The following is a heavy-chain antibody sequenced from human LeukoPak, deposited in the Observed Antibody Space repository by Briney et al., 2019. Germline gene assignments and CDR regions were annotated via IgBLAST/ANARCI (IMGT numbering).Heavy chain of an antibody. J-gene: IGHJ4*02. V-gene: IGHV3-43*01. CDR2: ISWDGGST. CDR1: GFTFDDYT. Sequence: PGGSLRLSFAASGFTFDDYTMHWVRQAPGKGLEWVSLISWDGGSTYYADSVKGRFTISRDNSKNSLYLQMNSLRTEDTALYYCAKFGGYCSGGSCYSAGFDYWGQGTLVTVSS. D-gene: IGHD2-15*01. CDR3: AKFGGYCSGGSCYSAGFDY.